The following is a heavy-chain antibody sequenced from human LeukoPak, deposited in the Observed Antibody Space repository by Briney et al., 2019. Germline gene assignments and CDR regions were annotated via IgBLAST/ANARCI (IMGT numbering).Heavy chain of an antibody. CDR2: IYTSGST. Sequence: PSQTLSLTCTVSGGSISSGSYYWSWIRQPAGKGLEWIGRIYTSGSTNYNPSLKSRVTISVDTSKNQFSLKLSSVTAADTAVYYCARARTTMVRGVRSYYFDYWGQGTLVTVSS. J-gene: IGHJ4*02. V-gene: IGHV4-61*02. CDR3: ARARTTMVRGVRSYYFDY. D-gene: IGHD3-10*01. CDR1: GGSISSGSYY.